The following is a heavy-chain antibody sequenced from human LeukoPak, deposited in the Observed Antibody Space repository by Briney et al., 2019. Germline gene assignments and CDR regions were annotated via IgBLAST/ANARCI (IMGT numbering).Heavy chain of an antibody. CDR1: GFTFSGSA. CDR2: VRSKADSYAT. V-gene: IGHV3-73*01. CDR3: AKGVAAAGTSSWFDP. Sequence: GGSLRLSCVASGFTFSGSAIHWVRQASGKGLEWVGRVRSKADSYATAYTASMKGRFIISRDDSKNTAYLQMNSLKTEDTAVYYCAKGVAAAGTSSWFDPWGQGTLVTVSS. D-gene: IGHD6-13*01. J-gene: IGHJ5*02.